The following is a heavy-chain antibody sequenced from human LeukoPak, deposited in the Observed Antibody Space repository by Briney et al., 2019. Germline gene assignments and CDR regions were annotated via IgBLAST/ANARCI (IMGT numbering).Heavy chain of an antibody. D-gene: IGHD3-22*01. CDR2: ISSSSSYI. CDR1: GFTFSSYS. V-gene: IGHV3-21*01. J-gene: IGHJ4*02. Sequence: PGGSLRLSCAASGFTFSSYSMNWVRQAPGKGLEWVSSISSSSSYIYYADSVKGRFTISRDNAKNSLYLQMNSLRAEDTAVYYCARVGLITYYYDSSGYEDYWGQGTLVTVSS. CDR3: ARVGLITYYYDSSGYEDY.